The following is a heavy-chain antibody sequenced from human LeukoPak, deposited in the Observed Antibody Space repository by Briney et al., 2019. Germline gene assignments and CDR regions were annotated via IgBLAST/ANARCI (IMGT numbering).Heavy chain of an antibody. D-gene: IGHD5-12*01. Sequence: GGSLRLSCAASGFTFSSYAMSWVRQAPGKGLEWVSAISGSGGRTYYADSVKGRFTISRDKSKNTLYLQMNSLRAEDTAVYYCAKGQWLHQRAWFDPWGQGTLVTVSS. CDR2: ISGSGGRT. V-gene: IGHV3-23*01. CDR3: AKGQWLHQRAWFDP. CDR1: GFTFSSYA. J-gene: IGHJ5*02.